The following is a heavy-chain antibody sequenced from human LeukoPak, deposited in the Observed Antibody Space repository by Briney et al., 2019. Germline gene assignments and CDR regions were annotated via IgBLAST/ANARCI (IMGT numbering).Heavy chain of an antibody. CDR2: IKSKTDGGTT. D-gene: IGHD2-2*01. J-gene: IGHJ3*02. CDR1: GFTFSNAW. V-gene: IGHV3-15*01. CDR3: TTYQRGACDI. Sequence: GGSLRLSCAASGFTFSNAWMTWVRQAPGKGLGWVGRIKSKTDGGTTDYAAPVKGRFTISRDDSKNTLDLQMNSLKTEDTALYYCTTYQRGACDIWGQGTMVTVSS.